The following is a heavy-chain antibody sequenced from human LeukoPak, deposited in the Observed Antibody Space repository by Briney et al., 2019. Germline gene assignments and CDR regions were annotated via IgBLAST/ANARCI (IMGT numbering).Heavy chain of an antibody. CDR2: IRSDGTNR. CDR1: GFIFSHHG. D-gene: IGHD4-11*01. Sequence: SGGSLRLSCAASGFIFSHHGMHWVRQAPGQGLEWVAVIRSDGTNRFYADSVKGRFTISRDNSQNTVFLQMDSLRVKDTAIYYCARDAQRGFDYSNSLKYWGHGTLVTVSS. V-gene: IGHV3-33*01. CDR3: ARDAQRGFDYSNSLKY. J-gene: IGHJ4*01.